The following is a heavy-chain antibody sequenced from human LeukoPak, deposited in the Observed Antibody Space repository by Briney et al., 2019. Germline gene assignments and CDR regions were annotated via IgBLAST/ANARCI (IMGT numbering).Heavy chain of an antibody. CDR3: ARDSTLTRLLEY. CDR1: GYTFSTYP. D-gene: IGHD4-23*01. V-gene: IGHV1-3*02. Sequence: APVNPFCTASGYTFSTYPIHSVRQAPGQRLEWMGWSNGGNGNTKYSQEFQDRVTITRDTSASKAYMELSSLRSEDMAVYYCARDSTLTRLLEYWGQEALLSLSS. CDR2: SNGGNGNT. J-gene: IGHJ4*02.